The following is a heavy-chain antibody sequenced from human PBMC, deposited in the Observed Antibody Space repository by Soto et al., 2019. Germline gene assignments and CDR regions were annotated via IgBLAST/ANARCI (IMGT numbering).Heavy chain of an antibody. CDR1: GFTSSSYG. CDR3: AKSEATYYYDSSGPDY. J-gene: IGHJ4*02. D-gene: IGHD3-22*01. V-gene: IGHV3-30*18. Sequence: PGGSLRLSCAASGFTSSSYGMHWVRQAPGKGLEWVAVISYDGSNKYYADSVKGRFTISRDNSKNTLYLQMNSLRAEDTAVYYCAKSEATYYYDSSGPDYWGQGTLVTVSS. CDR2: ISYDGSNK.